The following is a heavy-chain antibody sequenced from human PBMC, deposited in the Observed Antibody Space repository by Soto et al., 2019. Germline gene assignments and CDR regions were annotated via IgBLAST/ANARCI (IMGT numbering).Heavy chain of an antibody. CDR1: GYTFSTYA. D-gene: IGHD3-10*01. CDR3: ARHGSPRPPGNWFDS. Sequence: QVELVQSGAEVKEPGASVKLSCKASGYTFSTYAMHWVRQAPGQSLEWMGWIIAGNKDTRSSQKFQGRVTFTSDTSANIGYMELRSLRSEDTAVYYCARHGSPRPPGNWFDSWSQGTLVTVSS. V-gene: IGHV1-3*01. J-gene: IGHJ5*01. CDR2: IIAGNKDT.